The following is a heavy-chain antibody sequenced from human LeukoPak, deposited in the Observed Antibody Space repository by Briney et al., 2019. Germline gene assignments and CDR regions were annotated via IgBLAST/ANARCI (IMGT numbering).Heavy chain of an antibody. V-gene: IGHV4-4*07. J-gene: IGHJ6*03. CDR1: GGSISIYY. CDR2: IYTSGTT. D-gene: IGHD3-9*01. Sequence: PSETLSLTCTVSGGSISIYYWSWIRQPAGKGLEWIGRIYTSGTTHYNPSLKSRVTISVDTSKNQFSLKLSSVTAADTAVYYCARSGLRYFDWLYYYYYYYMDVWGKGTTVTISS. CDR3: ARSGLRYFDWLYYYYYYYMDV.